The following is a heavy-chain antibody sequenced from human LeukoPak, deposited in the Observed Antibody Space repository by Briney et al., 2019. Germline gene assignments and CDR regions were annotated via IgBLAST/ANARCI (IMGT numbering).Heavy chain of an antibody. CDR2: IIPIFGTA. CDR3: ARELAAAGTRAFDI. J-gene: IGHJ3*02. V-gene: IGHV1-69*01. Sequence: SVKVSCKASGGTFSSYAISWVRQAPGQGLEWMGGIIPIFGTANYAQKFQGRVTITADESTSTAYMELSSLRSEDTAVYYCARELAAAGTRAFDIWGQGTMVTVSS. CDR1: GGTFSSYA. D-gene: IGHD6-13*01.